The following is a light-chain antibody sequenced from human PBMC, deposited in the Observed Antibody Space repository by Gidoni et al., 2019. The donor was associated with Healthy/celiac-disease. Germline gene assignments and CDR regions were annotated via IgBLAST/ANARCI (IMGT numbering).Light chain of an antibody. CDR1: QSVSSSY. V-gene: IGKV3-20*01. CDR2: GA. J-gene: IGKJ1*01. Sequence: EIVLTQSPGTLSLSPGERATLSCRASQSVSSSYLAWYQQKPGQAPRLLIYGASRATGIPDRFSGSWSGTDFTLTISRLEPEDFAVYYCQQYGSSPTFGQGTKVEIK. CDR3: QQYGSSPT.